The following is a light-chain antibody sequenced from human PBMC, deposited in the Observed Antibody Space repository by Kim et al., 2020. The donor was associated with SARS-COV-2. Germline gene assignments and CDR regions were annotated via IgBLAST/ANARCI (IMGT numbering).Light chain of an antibody. CDR3: QKYNSAPRT. CDR1: QGISNY. CDR2: AAS. J-gene: IGKJ1*01. V-gene: IGKV1-27*01. Sequence: ASVGDRVTITCRASQGISNYLAWYQQKPGKVPKLLIYAASTLQSGVPSRFSSSGSGTDFTLTISSLQPEDVATYYCQKYNSAPRTFGQGTKVDIK.